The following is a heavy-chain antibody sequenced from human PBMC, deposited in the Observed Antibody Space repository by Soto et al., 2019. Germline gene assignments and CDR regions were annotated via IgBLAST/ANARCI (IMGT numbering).Heavy chain of an antibody. J-gene: IGHJ6*02. D-gene: IGHD3-22*01. V-gene: IGHV5-51*01. Sequence: GESLKISCKGSGYSFTSYWIGWVRQMPGKGLEWMGIIYPGDSDTRYSPSFQGQVTISADKSISTAYLQWSSLKASDTAMYYCARLIYYDSSGQSPLGMDVWGQGTTVTVSS. CDR3: ARLIYYDSSGQSPLGMDV. CDR1: GYSFTSYW. CDR2: IYPGDSDT.